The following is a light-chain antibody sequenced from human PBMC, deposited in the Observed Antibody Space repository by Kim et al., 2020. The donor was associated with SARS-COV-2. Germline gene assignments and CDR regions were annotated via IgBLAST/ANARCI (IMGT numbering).Light chain of an antibody. CDR1: NIGSKN. CDR3: QVWDSSTEV. Sequence: SVALGQTATITGGGNNIGSKNVHWYQQKPGQAPVLVIYRDSNRPSEIPERFSGSNSGNTATLTISRAQAGDEADYYCQVWDSSTEVFGGGTQLTVL. CDR2: RDS. J-gene: IGLJ3*02. V-gene: IGLV3-9*01.